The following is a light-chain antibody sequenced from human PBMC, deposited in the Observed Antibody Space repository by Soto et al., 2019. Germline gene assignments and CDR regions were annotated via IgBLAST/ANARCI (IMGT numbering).Light chain of an antibody. Sequence: EIVLTQSPGTLSLSPGERATLSCRASQSVSSSYLAWYQQKPGQAPRLLIYGASSRATGIPDRFSGSGSGTGFTLTISRLEPEDFAVYYCQRYGSSQGITFGQGTRLEIK. V-gene: IGKV3-20*01. CDR3: QRYGSSQGIT. CDR2: GAS. CDR1: QSVSSSY. J-gene: IGKJ5*01.